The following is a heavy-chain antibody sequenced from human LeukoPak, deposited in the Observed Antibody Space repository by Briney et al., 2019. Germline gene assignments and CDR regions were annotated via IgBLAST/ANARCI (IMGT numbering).Heavy chain of an antibody. CDR2: ISSSGSTI. CDR1: GFTFSDYY. V-gene: IGHV3-11*01. J-gene: IGHJ4*02. CDR3: ARDSSGWPTRGDFDY. D-gene: IGHD6-19*01. Sequence: GGSLRLSCAASGFTFSDYYMSWIRQAPGKGLEWVSYISSSGSTIYYADSVKGRFTISRGNAKNSLYLQMNSLRAEDTAVYYCARDSSGWPTRGDFDYWGQGTLVTVSS.